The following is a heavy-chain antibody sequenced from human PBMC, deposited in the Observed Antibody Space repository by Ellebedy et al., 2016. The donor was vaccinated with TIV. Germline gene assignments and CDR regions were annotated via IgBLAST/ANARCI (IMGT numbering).Heavy chain of an antibody. J-gene: IGHJ4*02. CDR3: ARDGWFGDLNYFDY. CDR1: GFTFSNYG. CDR2: ISYDGSNK. Sequence: GESLKISXAASGFTFSNYGMHWVRQAPGKGLEWLAVISYDGSNKYYADSVKGRFTISRDNSKNKLNLQMNSLRAEDTAVYYCARDGWFGDLNYFDYWGQGTLVTVSS. D-gene: IGHD3-10*01. V-gene: IGHV3-30*03.